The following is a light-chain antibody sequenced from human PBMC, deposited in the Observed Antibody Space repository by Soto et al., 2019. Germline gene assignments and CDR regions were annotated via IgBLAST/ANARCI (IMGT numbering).Light chain of an antibody. CDR3: SSYTSSSSYV. Sequence: QSALTQPASVSGSLGQSIAISCTGTSSDVGGYKYVSWYQQYPGKAPKLMIYDVSNRPSGVSDRFSGSKSGNTASLTISGLQSEDEADYYCSSYTSSSSYVFGTGTKATVL. J-gene: IGLJ1*01. V-gene: IGLV2-14*01. CDR1: SSDVGGYKY. CDR2: DVS.